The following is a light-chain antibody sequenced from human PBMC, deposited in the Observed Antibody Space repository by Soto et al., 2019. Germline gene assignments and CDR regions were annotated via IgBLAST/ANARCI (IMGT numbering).Light chain of an antibody. J-gene: IGKJ4*01. CDR1: QGIRNY. Sequence: DIQMTQSPSSLSASVGDRVTITCRASQGIRNYLAWYQQIPGKVPKLLIYAASTLQSGVPSRFSGSGSGTDFTLTISSLQPEDVATYYCQKYIRAPLTFGGGTKVEIK. V-gene: IGKV1-27*01. CDR3: QKYIRAPLT. CDR2: AAS.